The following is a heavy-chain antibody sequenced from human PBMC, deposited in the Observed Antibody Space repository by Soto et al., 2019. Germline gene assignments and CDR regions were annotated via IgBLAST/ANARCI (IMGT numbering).Heavy chain of an antibody. J-gene: IGHJ4*02. CDR3: TRDWEITVSTWSFGGF. V-gene: IGHV1-69*08. CDR2: IIPFHGVT. D-gene: IGHD3-10*01. Sequence: QVQLVQSGAEVKKPGSSVKVSCKASGGTCSPYTINWVRQAPGQGLEWMGRIIPFHGVTNYAQKFQARVTITADKSTSTAYMELSGLRFEDTAMYYCTRDWEITVSTWSFGGFWGRGTLVTVSS. CDR1: GGTCSPYT.